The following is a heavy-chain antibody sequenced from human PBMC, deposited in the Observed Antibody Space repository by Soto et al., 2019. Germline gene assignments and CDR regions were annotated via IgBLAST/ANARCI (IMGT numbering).Heavy chain of an antibody. D-gene: IGHD3-22*01. CDR2: ISGSGGSA. V-gene: IGHV3-23*01. J-gene: IGHJ4*02. CDR3: ANNTGSGYYYVFDY. Sequence: GGSLRLSCAASGFTFSGYAMSWVRQAPGKGLEWVSGISGSGGSAYYADSVKGRFTISRDNSKNTLYLQMNSLRAEDTAVYYCANNTGSGYYYVFDYWGQGTLVTVSS. CDR1: GFTFSGYA.